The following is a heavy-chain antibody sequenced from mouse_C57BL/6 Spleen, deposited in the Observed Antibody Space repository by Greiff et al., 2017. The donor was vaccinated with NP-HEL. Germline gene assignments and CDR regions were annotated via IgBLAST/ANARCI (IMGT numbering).Heavy chain of an antibody. Sequence: VQLQQSGPELVKPGASVKISCKASGYTFTDYYMNWVKQSHGKSLEWIGDINPNNGGTSYNQKFKGKATLTVDKSSSTAYMELRSLTSEDSAVYYCARSITTVVAFYYFDYWGQGTTLTVSS. D-gene: IGHD1-1*01. CDR2: INPNNGGT. CDR1: GYTFTDYY. J-gene: IGHJ2*01. CDR3: ARSITTVVAFYYFDY. V-gene: IGHV1-26*01.